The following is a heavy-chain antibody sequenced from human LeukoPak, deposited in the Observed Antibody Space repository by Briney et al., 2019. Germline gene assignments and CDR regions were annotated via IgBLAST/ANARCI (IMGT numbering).Heavy chain of an antibody. CDR1: GFTFSSYW. CDR3: ASSSTWRSWFDP. Sequence: GGSLRLSCAASGFTFSSYWMSWVRQAPGQGLEWVSSISASGGSTYYADSVKGRFTISRDNSKNMLYLQMNSLRAEDTAVYFCASSSTWRSWFDPWGQGTLVTVSS. D-gene: IGHD6-13*01. V-gene: IGHV3-23*01. CDR2: ISASGGST. J-gene: IGHJ5*02.